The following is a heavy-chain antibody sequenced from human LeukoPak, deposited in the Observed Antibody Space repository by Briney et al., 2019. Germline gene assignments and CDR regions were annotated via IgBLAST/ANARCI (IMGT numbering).Heavy chain of an antibody. CDR1: GGSISSGGYY. D-gene: IGHD3-22*01. V-gene: IGHV4-31*03. CDR3: ARDGGWRSRSSSGSRGWYGVDV. J-gene: IGHJ6*02. Sequence: SETLSLTCTVSGGSISSGGYYWSWIRQHPGKGLEWIGYIYYSGSTYYNPSLKSRVTISVATSKNQFSLKLSSVTAADTAVYYCARDGGWRSRSSSGSRGWYGVDVWGQGTTVTVSS. CDR2: IYYSGST.